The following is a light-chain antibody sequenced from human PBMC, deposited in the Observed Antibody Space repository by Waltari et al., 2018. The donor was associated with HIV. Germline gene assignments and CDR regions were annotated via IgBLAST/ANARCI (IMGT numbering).Light chain of an antibody. Sequence: EIVLTQSPATLSLSPGERATLSCRASQSVSSFLAWYQQKPGQAPRLLIYDASNRATGIPSRFSGSGSGTHFTLTISNLQPEDFATYYCQQSYSNPLTFGPGTKVDVK. CDR3: QQSYSNPLT. V-gene: IGKV3-11*01. CDR2: DAS. CDR1: QSVSSF. J-gene: IGKJ3*01.